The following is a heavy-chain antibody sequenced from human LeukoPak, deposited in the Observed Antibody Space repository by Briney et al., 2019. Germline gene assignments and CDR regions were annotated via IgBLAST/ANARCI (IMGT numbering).Heavy chain of an antibody. J-gene: IGHJ4*02. CDR3: ARVGITMIVVDY. D-gene: IGHD3-22*01. CDR1: GFTFSSYA. CDR2: ISYDGSNK. Sequence: GRSLRLSCAASGFTFSSYAMHWVRQAPGKGLEWVAVISYDGSNKYYADSVKGRFTISRDNSKNTLYLQMNSLRAEDTAVYYCARVGITMIVVDYWGQGTLVTVSS. V-gene: IGHV3-30*04.